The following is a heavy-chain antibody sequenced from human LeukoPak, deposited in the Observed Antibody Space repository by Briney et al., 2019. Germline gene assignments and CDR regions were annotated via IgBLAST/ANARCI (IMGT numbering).Heavy chain of an antibody. CDR1: GFTFSSYG. D-gene: IGHD1-1*01. CDR3: AASMNNWNDRGPAFGSAFDI. Sequence: PGGSLRLSCAASGFTFSSYGMHWVRQAPGKGLEWVAFIRYDGSNKYYADSVKGRFTISRDNSKNTLYLQMNSLRAEDTAVYYCAASMNNWNDRGPAFGSAFDIWGQGTMVTVSS. J-gene: IGHJ3*02. V-gene: IGHV3-30*02. CDR2: IRYDGSNK.